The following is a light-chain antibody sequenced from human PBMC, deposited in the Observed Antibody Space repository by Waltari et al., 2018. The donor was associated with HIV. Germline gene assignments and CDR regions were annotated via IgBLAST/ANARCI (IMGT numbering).Light chain of an antibody. CDR1: NSNIGSNY. J-gene: IGLJ2*01. V-gene: IGLV1-47*01. Sequence: QSVLTQPPSASGTPGQRATISCFGSNSNIGSNYVYWYQQLPGMAPKLLIYKNNQRPSGVTDRFAGAKSGTSASLAISGLRSEDEADYYCAAWDDRLNLVFGGGTKLTVL. CDR2: KNN. CDR3: AAWDDRLNLV.